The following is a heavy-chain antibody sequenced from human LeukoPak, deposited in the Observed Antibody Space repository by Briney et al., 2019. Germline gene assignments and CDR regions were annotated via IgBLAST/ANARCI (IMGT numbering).Heavy chain of an antibody. CDR1: GYTFTSYD. J-gene: IGHJ4*02. Sequence: ASVKVSCKASGYTFTSYDTNWVRQATGQGLEWMGWMNPNSGNTGYAQRFQGRVTMTRNTSISTAYMELSSLTSEDTAVYYCARGRRLTGYYDFDCWGQGTLVTVSS. D-gene: IGHD3-9*01. CDR2: MNPNSGNT. CDR3: ARGRRLTGYYDFDC. V-gene: IGHV1-8*01.